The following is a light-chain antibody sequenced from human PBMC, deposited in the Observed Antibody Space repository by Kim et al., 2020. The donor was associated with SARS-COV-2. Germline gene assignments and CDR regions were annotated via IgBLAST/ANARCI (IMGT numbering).Light chain of an antibody. CDR1: QDIKNN. Sequence: ASVGDGVTITCQASQDIKNNLVWFQQKPGKAPRSLIYAASSLQSGVPSKFSGSGSGTDFTLTITRLQPEDFATYYCQQYQSYPVTFGQGTRLEIK. J-gene: IGKJ5*01. V-gene: IGKV1-16*02. CDR2: AAS. CDR3: QQYQSYPVT.